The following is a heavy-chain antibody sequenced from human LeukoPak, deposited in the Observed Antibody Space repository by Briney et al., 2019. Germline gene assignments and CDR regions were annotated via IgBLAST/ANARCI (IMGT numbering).Heavy chain of an antibody. CDR3: ARGPNSNWSGLDF. D-gene: IGHD6-6*01. CDR2: ISPTGSTT. V-gene: IGHV3-74*01. CDR1: GFSFSGHW. J-gene: IGHJ4*02. Sequence: GGFLRLSCTASGFSFSGHWMHWARQLPGKGLVWVSRISPTGSTTSYADSVKGRFTVSRDNAKNTLYLQVNNLRAEDTAVYYCARGPNSNWSGLDFWGQGTLLTVSS.